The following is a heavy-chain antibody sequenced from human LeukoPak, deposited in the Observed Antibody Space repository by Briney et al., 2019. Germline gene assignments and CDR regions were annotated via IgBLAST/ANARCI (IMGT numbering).Heavy chain of an antibody. CDR2: ISGRDDST. CDR1: GFTFSSYA. CDR3: AKDRDASRYYYYGMDV. D-gene: IGHD2-8*01. V-gene: IGHV3-23*01. J-gene: IGHJ6*02. Sequence: GGSLRLSCAASGFTFSSYAMSWVRQAPGKGLEWVSAISGRDDSTYYADSVKGRFTISRDNSKNTLYLQMNSLRAEDTAIYYCAKDRDASRYYYYGMDVWGQGTTVTVS.